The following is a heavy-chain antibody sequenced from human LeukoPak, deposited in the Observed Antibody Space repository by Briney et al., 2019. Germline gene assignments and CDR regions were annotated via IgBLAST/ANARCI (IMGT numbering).Heavy chain of an antibody. J-gene: IGHJ4*02. Sequence: PSETLSLTCTVSGGSISSSSYYWGWIRQPPGKGLEWIGSIYYSGSTYYNPSLKSRVTISVDTSKNQFSLKLSSVTAADTAVYYCARHDVEYSIPGWGQGTLVTVSS. D-gene: IGHD6-6*01. CDR3: ARHDVEYSIPG. V-gene: IGHV4-39*01. CDR1: GGSISSSSYY. CDR2: IYYSGST.